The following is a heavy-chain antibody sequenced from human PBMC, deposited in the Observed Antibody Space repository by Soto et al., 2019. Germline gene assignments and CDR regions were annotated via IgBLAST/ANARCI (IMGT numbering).Heavy chain of an antibody. J-gene: IGHJ5*02. Sequence: GGSLRLSCAASGFTFSNYAMNWVRQAPGKGLEWVSAISNSFSDGNTHYADSVKGRFTISRDNSKNTLYLQMNSLRAEDTAVYYCAKDPATDNWFDPWGQGTLVTVSS. D-gene: IGHD6-13*01. CDR1: GFTFSNYA. CDR3: AKDPATDNWFDP. CDR2: ISNSFSDGNT. V-gene: IGHV3-23*01.